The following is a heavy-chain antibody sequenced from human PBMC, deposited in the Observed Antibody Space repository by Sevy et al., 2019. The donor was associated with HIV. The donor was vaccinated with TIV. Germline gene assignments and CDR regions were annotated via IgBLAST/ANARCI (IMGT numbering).Heavy chain of an antibody. V-gene: IGHV3-33*01. CDR2: IWYDGSNK. J-gene: IGHJ6*02. CDR1: GFTFSSYG. CDR3: ARDEDYSNYYYYYGMDV. Sequence: GGSLRLSCAASGFTFSSYGMHWVRQAPGKGLEWVAVIWYDGSNKYYADSVKGRLTISRDNSKNTLYLQMNSLRAEDTAVYYCARDEDYSNYYYYYGMDVWGQGTTVTVSS. D-gene: IGHD4-4*01.